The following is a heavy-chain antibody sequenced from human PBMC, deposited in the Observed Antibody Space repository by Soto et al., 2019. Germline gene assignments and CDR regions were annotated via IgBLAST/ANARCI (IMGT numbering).Heavy chain of an antibody. CDR3: ARHGSN. CDR1: GVSISNSSYY. J-gene: IGHJ4*02. CDR2: IDYGGIT. V-gene: IGHV4-39*01. Sequence: SETLSLTWTVSGVSISNSSYYWGWIRRPPGTGLEWIGTIDYGGITYYNPSLKSRVTISVGTSKNQYSLKLTTVTAADTAVYYCARHGSNWGQGTLVTV.